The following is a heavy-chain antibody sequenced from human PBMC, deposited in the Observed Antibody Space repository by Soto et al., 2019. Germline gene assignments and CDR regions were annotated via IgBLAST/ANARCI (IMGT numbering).Heavy chain of an antibody. CDR2: IYYSGST. CDR3: ARADSVMITFGGAFDY. J-gene: IGHJ4*02. D-gene: IGHD3-16*01. CDR1: GGSISSGGYY. V-gene: IGHV4-31*03. Sequence: QVQLQESGPGLVKPSQTLSLTCTVSGGSISSGGYYWSWIRQHPGKGLEWIGYIYYSGSTYYNPSLKSRVTLSVDTSKNQFSLKLSSVTAADTAVYYCARADSVMITFGGAFDYWGQGTLVTVSS.